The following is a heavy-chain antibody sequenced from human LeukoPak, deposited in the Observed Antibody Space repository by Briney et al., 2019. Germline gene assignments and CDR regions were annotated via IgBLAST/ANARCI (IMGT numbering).Heavy chain of an antibody. V-gene: IGHV3-30*02. CDR2: IRYDGSNK. D-gene: IGHD3-10*01. CDR3: AKGLSYGAGSPLDY. CDR1: GFTFSSYG. J-gene: IGHJ4*02. Sequence: PGGSLRLSCAASGFTFSSYGMHWVRQAPGKGLEWVAFIRYDGSNKYYADSVKGRFTISRDNSKNTLYLQMNSLRAEDTAVYYCAKGLSYGAGSPLDYWGQGTLVTVSS.